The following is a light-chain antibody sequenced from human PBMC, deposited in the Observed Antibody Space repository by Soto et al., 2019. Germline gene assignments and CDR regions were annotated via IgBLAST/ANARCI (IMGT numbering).Light chain of an antibody. Sequence: EVVVTQSPGTLSLSPGERATVSCRASQTISRNYLAWYQKKPGQAPRLLIYGASTRATGIPDRFTGSGSGTDFTLTIARLEPEDFAVYYCQQYGGPVPWTFGQGTKVEV. CDR2: GAS. V-gene: IGKV3-20*01. CDR3: QQYGGPVPWT. CDR1: QTISRNY. J-gene: IGKJ1*01.